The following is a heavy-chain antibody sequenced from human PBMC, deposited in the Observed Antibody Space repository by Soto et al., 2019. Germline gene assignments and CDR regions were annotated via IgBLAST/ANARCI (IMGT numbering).Heavy chain of an antibody. J-gene: IGHJ1*01. CDR3: ASDLYGGHAY. Sequence: GSLRLSCAASGFTFSSYEMNWVRQAPGKGLEWVSYISSSGSTIYYADSVKGRFTISRDNAKNSLYLQMNSLRAEDTAVYYCASDLYGGHAYWGQGTLVTVSS. CDR1: GFTFSSYE. V-gene: IGHV3-48*03. CDR2: ISSSGSTI. D-gene: IGHD4-17*01.